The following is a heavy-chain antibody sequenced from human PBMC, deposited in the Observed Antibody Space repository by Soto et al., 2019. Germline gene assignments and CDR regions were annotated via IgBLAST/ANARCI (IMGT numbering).Heavy chain of an antibody. J-gene: IGHJ6*02. CDR2: ISGSGGST. Sequence: GGSLRLSCAASGFTFSSYAMSWVRQAPGKGLEWVSAISGSGGSTYYADSVKGRFTISRDNSKNTLYLQMNSLRAEDTAVYYCAKARGGSWPPYYYYYGMDVWGQGTTVTVSS. CDR1: GFTFSSYA. CDR3: AKARGGSWPPYYYYYGMDV. V-gene: IGHV3-23*01. D-gene: IGHD2-15*01.